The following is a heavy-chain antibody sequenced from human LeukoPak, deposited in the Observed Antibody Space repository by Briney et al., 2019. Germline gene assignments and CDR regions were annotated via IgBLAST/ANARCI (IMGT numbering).Heavy chain of an antibody. CDR2: IDWDDDK. V-gene: IGHV2-70*11. Sequence: SGPALAKPTQTLTLTCTFSGFSLSTSGMCVSWIRQPPGKALEWLARIDWDDDKYYSTSLKTRLTISKDTSKNQVVLTVTNMDPVDTATYYCARTITGTPGKWFDPWGQGTLVTVSS. J-gene: IGHJ5*02. D-gene: IGHD1-20*01. CDR3: ARTITGTPGKWFDP. CDR1: GFSLSTSGMC.